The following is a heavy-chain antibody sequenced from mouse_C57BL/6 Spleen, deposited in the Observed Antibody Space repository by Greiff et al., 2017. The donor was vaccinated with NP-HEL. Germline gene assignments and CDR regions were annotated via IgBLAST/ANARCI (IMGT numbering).Heavy chain of an antibody. D-gene: IGHD2-4*01. CDR2: IDPSDSYT. CDR1: GYTFTSYW. CDR3: ARGGLRQYFDV. J-gene: IGHJ1*03. Sequence: QVQLKQPGAELVRPGTSVKLSCKASGYTFTSYWMHWVKQRPGQGLEWIGVIDPSDSYTNYNQKFKGKATLTVDTSSSTAYMQLSSLTSEDSAVYYCARGGLRQYFDVWGTGTTVTVSS. V-gene: IGHV1-59*01.